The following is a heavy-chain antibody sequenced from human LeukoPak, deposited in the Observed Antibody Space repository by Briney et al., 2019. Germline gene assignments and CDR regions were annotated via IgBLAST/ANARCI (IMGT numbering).Heavy chain of an antibody. V-gene: IGHV3-23*01. D-gene: IGHD6-19*01. CDR2: ISGSGGST. CDR1: GFTFSSYA. J-gene: IGHJ4*02. CDR3: AKDYRIAVAGLFDY. Sequence: GGSLRLSCAAAGFTFSSYAMSWVRQAPGKGLEWVSAISGSGGSTYYADSVKGRFTISRDNSKNTPYLQMNSLRAEDTAVYYCAKDYRIAVAGLFDYWGQGTLVTVSS.